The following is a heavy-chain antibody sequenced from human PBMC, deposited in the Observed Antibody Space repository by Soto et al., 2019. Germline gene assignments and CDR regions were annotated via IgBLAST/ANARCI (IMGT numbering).Heavy chain of an antibody. CDR2: IYYSGGT. D-gene: IGHD3-10*01. J-gene: IGHJ6*03. Sequence: PSETLSLTCTVSGGSISSYYWSWIRQPPGKGLEWIGYIYYSGGTNYNPSLKSRVTISVDTSKNQFSLKLSSVTAADTAVYYCARHRMVRGVIIDYYYMDVWGKGTTVTVSS. V-gene: IGHV4-59*08. CDR3: ARHRMVRGVIIDYYYMDV. CDR1: GGSISSYY.